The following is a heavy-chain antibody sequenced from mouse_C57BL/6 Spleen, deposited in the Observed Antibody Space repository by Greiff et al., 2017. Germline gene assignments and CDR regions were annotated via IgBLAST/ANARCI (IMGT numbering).Heavy chain of an antibody. CDR3: ARGAYDGYSAWFAY. D-gene: IGHD2-3*01. Sequence: VQLQQPGAELVKPGASVKLSCKASGYTFTSYWMQWVKQRPGQGLEWIGEIDPSDSYTNYNQKFKGKATLTVDTSSSTAYMQLSSLTSEDSAVYYCARGAYDGYSAWFAYWGQGTLVTVSA. J-gene: IGHJ3*01. V-gene: IGHV1-50*01. CDR1: GYTFTSYW. CDR2: IDPSDSYT.